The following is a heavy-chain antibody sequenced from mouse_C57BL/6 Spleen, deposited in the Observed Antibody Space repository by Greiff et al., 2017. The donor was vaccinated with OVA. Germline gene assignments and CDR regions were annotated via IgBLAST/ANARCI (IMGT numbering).Heavy chain of an antibody. V-gene: IGHV1-76*01. J-gene: IGHJ4*01. Sequence: QVQLKESGAELVRPGASVKLSCKASGYTFTDYYINWVKQRPGQGLEWIARIYPGSGNTYYNEKFKGKATLTAEKSSSTAYMQLSSLTSEDSAVYFCARRGGGYAMDYWGQGTSVTVSS. CDR2: IYPGSGNT. CDR3: ARRGGGYAMDY. CDR1: GYTFTDYY.